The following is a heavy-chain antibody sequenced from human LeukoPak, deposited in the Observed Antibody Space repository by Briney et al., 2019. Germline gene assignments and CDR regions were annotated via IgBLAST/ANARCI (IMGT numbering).Heavy chain of an antibody. J-gene: IGHJ4*02. D-gene: IGHD2-2*01. CDR1: GFTFSNSW. Sequence: GGSLRLSCAASGFTFSNSWMSWIRQAPGKGLEWVSGVSGSGGRTYYAESVKGRFTISRDNSKNTLYLQMNSLRAEDTALYYCAKDLWSSPDSTNDYWGQGTLVTVSS. V-gene: IGHV3-23*01. CDR2: VSGSGGRT. CDR3: AKDLWSSPDSTNDY.